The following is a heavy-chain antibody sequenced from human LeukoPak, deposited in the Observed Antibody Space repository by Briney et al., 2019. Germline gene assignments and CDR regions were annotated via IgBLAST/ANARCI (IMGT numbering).Heavy chain of an antibody. V-gene: IGHV3-48*03. CDR2: ISSSGSTI. CDR1: GFTFSSYE. CDR3: ARVEAAAGYYYYGMDV. Sequence: PGGSLRLSRAASGFTFSSYEMNWVRQAPGKGLEWVSYISSSGSTIYYADSVKGRFTISRDNAKNSLYLQMNSLRAEDTAVYYCARVEAAAGYYYYGMDVWGQGTTVTVSS. J-gene: IGHJ6*02. D-gene: IGHD6-13*01.